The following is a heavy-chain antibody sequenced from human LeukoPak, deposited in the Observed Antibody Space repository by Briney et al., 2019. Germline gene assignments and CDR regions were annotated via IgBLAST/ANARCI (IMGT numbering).Heavy chain of an antibody. CDR1: GYIFTSND. CDR2: MNPNSGNT. Sequence: ASVKVSCKASGYIFTSNDINWVRQATGQGLEWMGWMNPNSGNTGYAQKFQGRVTMTRNTSISTAYMELSSLRSEDTAVYYCARGRRKQQLAGVNWFDPWGQGTLVTVSS. D-gene: IGHD6-13*01. V-gene: IGHV1-8*01. CDR3: ARGRRKQQLAGVNWFDP. J-gene: IGHJ5*02.